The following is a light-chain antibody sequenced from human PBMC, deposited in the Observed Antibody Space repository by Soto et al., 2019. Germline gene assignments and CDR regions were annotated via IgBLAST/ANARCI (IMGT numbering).Light chain of an antibody. J-gene: IGKJ5*01. V-gene: IGKV3D-15*01. CDR1: QSIGSN. CDR2: GAS. Sequence: EIVMTQSPATLSLSAGERATLSCRASQSIGSNLAWYQQKPGQAPRLLIFGASTRATGIPARFSGSGSGTEFILTISSLQSEDFAVYYCQQHNNWPITFGQGTRLEIK. CDR3: QQHNNWPIT.